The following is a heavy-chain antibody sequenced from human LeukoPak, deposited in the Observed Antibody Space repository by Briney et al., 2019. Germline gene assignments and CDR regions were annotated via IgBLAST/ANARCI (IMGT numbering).Heavy chain of an antibody. D-gene: IGHD6-25*01. V-gene: IGHV5-51*01. CDR2: IYPGDSDT. Sequence: GGSLRLSCAASGFTFSSYAISWVRQMPGKGLEWMGIIYPGDSDTRYSPSFQGQVTISADKSISTAYLQWSSLKASDTAMYYCATASIGDYYYYMDVWGKGTTVTVSS. J-gene: IGHJ6*03. CDR1: GFTFSSYA. CDR3: ATASIGDYYYYMDV.